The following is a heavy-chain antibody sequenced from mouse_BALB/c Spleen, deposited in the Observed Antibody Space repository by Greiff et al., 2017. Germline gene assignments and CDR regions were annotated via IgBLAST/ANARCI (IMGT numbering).Heavy chain of an antibody. V-gene: IGHV14-3*02. D-gene: IGHD1-1*01. CDR1: GFNIKDTY. CDR3: AIPYGSSYPYAMDY. Sequence: VQLKESGAELVKPGASVKLSCTASGFNIKDTYMHWVKQRPEQGLEWIGRIDPANGNTKYDPKFQGKATITADTSSNTAYLQLSSLTSEDTAVYYCAIPYGSSYPYAMDYWGQGTSVTVSS. CDR2: IDPANGNT. J-gene: IGHJ4*01.